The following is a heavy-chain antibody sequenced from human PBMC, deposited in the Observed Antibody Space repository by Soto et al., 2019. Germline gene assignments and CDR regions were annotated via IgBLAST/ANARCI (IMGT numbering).Heavy chain of an antibody. CDR3: TMIVVVTEALDY. D-gene: IGHD3-22*01. CDR1: GGTFSSYA. V-gene: IGHV1-69*06. CDR2: IIPIFGTA. J-gene: IGHJ4*02. Sequence: GASVKVSCKASGGTFSSYAISWVLQAPGQGLEWMGGIIPIFGTANYAQKFQGRVTITADKSTSTAYMELSSLRSEDTAVYYCTMIVVVTEALDYWGQGTLVTVSS.